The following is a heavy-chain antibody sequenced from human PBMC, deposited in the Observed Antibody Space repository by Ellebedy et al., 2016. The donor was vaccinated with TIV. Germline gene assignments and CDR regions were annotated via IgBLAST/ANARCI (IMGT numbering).Heavy chain of an antibody. CDR1: GFIFSAST. Sequence: GESLKISCAASGFIFSASTMHWVRQASGKGLEWVGQMRSKAKNYATAYQASVKGRFTISRDDSQNTAYLQMNSLKTEDTAVYYCIRKSEIGGSGLDDYWGQGTLVTVSS. D-gene: IGHD3-10*01. CDR2: MRSKAKNYAT. V-gene: IGHV3-73*01. J-gene: IGHJ4*02. CDR3: IRKSEIGGSGLDDY.